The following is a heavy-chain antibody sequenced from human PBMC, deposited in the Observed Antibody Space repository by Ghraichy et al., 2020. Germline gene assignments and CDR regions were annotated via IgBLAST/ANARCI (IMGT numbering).Heavy chain of an antibody. D-gene: IGHD1-1*01. V-gene: IGHV4-59*12. CDR2: IYYSGTT. Sequence: ESLNISCTVSGGAIANYFWSWIRQAPGKGLEWIGYIYYSGTTEYNPSLKSRVTISIDTSNTQFSLEVSSLTAADTAVYYCARGWILSTYYYGMDVWGQGTTVTVSS. CDR1: GGAIANYF. CDR3: ARGWILSTYYYGMDV. J-gene: IGHJ6*02.